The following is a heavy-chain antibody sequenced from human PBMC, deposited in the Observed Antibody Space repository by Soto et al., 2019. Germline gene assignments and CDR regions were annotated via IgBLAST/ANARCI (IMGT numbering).Heavy chain of an antibody. J-gene: IGHJ3*02. CDR3: ARDQGITYYYDSSGSTWDDAFDI. V-gene: IGHV3-21*01. CDR1: GFTFSSYS. Sequence: GGSLRLSCAASGFTFSSYSMNWVRQAPGKGLEWVSSISSSSYIYYADSVKGRFTISRDNAKNSLYLQMNSLRAEDTAVYYCARDQGITYYYDSSGSTWDDAFDIWGQGTMVTVSS. CDR2: ISSSSYI. D-gene: IGHD3-22*01.